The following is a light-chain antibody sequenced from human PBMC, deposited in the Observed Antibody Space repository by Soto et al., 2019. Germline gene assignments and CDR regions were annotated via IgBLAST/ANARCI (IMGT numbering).Light chain of an antibody. J-gene: IGKJ4*02. Sequence: LMAQSHATRTGPHRESTNLSCRASQGVNSSLAWYQQKPGQAPRLLIYGASTRATGTPARFSGSGSGTEFTLTISSLQAEDSTVYYCQQYNNWPHTFGEGTKVDIK. CDR1: QGVNSS. CDR3: QQYNNWPHT. V-gene: IGKV3D-15*01. CDR2: GAS.